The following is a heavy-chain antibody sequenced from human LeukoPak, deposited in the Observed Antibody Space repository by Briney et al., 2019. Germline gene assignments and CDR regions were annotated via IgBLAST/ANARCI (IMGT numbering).Heavy chain of an antibody. CDR2: ISWNRGSI. CDR1: GFTFDDYA. J-gene: IGHJ4*02. D-gene: IGHD2-2*01. Sequence: PGGSLRLSCAASGFTFDDYAMHWVRQAPGKGLEWVSGISWNRGSIGYADFVKGRFTISRDDAKMSLYLQMNSLRAEDTALYYCAKGYCSSTSCHADYWGQGTLVTASS. CDR3: AKGYCSSTSCHADY. V-gene: IGHV3-9*01.